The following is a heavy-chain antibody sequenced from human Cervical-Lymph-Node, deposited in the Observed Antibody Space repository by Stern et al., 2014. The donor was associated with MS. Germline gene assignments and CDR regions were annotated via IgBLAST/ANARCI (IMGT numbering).Heavy chain of an antibody. CDR2: ISYGGNTK. V-gene: IGHV3-30-3*01. J-gene: IGHJ4*02. D-gene: IGHD5/OR15-5a*01. CDR1: GFPFTSYA. CDR3: VRERSSRGFDY. Sequence: VQLVESGAGVVQPGRSLRVSCATAGFPFTSYAMDWVRQAPGKGLEWVAVISYGGNTKYYADSVKGRFTISRDNSKNTLFLQMSSLRPEDTAGYYCVRERSSRGFDYWGQGSLVTVSS.